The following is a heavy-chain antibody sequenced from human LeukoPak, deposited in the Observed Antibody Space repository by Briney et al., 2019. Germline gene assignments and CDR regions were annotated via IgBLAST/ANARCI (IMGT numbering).Heavy chain of an antibody. V-gene: IGHV3-23*01. CDR1: GFTFSSYA. CDR3: AKEALVFGTKWELLINYYYYYYMDV. Sequence: GGSLRLSCAASGFTFSSYAMSWVRQAPGKGLEWVSAISGSGGSTYYADSVKGRFTISRDNSKNTLYLQMNSLRAEDTAVYYCAKEALVFGTKWELLINYYYYYYMDVWGKGTTVTVSS. D-gene: IGHD1-26*01. J-gene: IGHJ6*03. CDR2: ISGSGGST.